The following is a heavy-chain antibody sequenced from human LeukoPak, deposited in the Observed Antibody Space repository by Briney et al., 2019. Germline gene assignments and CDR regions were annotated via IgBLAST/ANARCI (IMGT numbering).Heavy chain of an antibody. CDR1: DGSISSGGYY. D-gene: IGHD2-2*01. V-gene: IGHV4-30-2*01. Sequence: SETLSLTCTVSDGSISSGGYYWSWIRQPPGKGLEWIGYIYHSGSTYYNPSLKSRVTISVDRSKNQFSLKLSSVTAADTAVYYCAREAVEYCSSTSCWAYGMDVWGQGTTVTVSS. J-gene: IGHJ6*02. CDR2: IYHSGST. CDR3: AREAVEYCSSTSCWAYGMDV.